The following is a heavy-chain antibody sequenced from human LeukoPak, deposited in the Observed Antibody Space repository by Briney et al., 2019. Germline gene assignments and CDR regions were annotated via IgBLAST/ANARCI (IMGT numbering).Heavy chain of an antibody. CDR2: IYYSGST. CDR1: GGSISSYY. D-gene: IGHD2-15*01. CDR3: ASVGYCSGGSCPHFDY. V-gene: IGHV4-59*01. Sequence: SETLSLTCTVSGGSISSYYWSWIRQPPGKGLEWIGYIYYSGSTNYNPSLKSRVTISVDTSKNQFSLKLSSVTAADTAVYYCASVGYCSGGSCPHFDYWGRGTLVTVSS. J-gene: IGHJ4*02.